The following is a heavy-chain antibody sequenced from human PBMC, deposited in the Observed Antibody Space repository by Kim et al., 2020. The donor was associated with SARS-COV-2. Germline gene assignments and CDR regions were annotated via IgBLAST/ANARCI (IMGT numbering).Heavy chain of an antibody. CDR2: INQDERKK. J-gene: IGHJ3*01. CDR1: GFSFSPYW. Sequence: GGSLRLSCAGSGFSFSPYWMFWVRQTPGKGLEWVANINQDERKKYYVDSVKDRFTISRDNAKNSLYLQMNSLRAEDTAMYYCTRDLNYYNSGNYYDVFDLWGPGTMVTVSS. D-gene: IGHD3-10*01. V-gene: IGHV3-7*01. CDR3: TRDLNYYNSGNYYDVFDL.